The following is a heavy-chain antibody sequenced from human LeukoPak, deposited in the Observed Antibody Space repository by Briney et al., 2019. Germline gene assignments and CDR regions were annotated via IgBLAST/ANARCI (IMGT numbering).Heavy chain of an antibody. D-gene: IGHD3-10*01. J-gene: IGHJ4*02. V-gene: IGHV7-4-1*02. Sequence: ASVKVSCKASGYTFTSYAMNWVRQAPGQGLEWMGWINTNTGNPTYAQGFTGRFVFSLDTSVSTAYLQISSLKAEDTAVYYCARDLSYGSGSYSVHLDYWGQGTLVTVSS. CDR3: ARDLSYGSGSYSVHLDY. CDR1: GYTFTSYA. CDR2: INTNTGNP.